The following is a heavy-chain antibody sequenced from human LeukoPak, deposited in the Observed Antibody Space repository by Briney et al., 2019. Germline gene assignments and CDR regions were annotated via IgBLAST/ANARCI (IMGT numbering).Heavy chain of an antibody. CDR1: EGTFSSYA. J-gene: IGHJ4*02. CDR2: IIPIFGTA. D-gene: IGHD2-15*01. CDR3: ARGGGFEEVDQYFDY. Sequence: ASVKVSCKASEGTFSSYAFSWVRQAPGQGLEWMGGIIPIFGTANYAQKFQGRVTITTDESTGTAYMELSSLRPEDTAVYYCARGGGFEEVDQYFDYWGQGTLVTVSS. V-gene: IGHV1-69*05.